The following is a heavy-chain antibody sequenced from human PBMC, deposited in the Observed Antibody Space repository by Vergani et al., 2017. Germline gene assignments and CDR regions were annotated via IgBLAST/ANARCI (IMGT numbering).Heavy chain of an antibody. D-gene: IGHD3-22*01. Sequence: QVQLQESGPGLVKPSETLSLTCTVSGSSISSGYYWGWIRQPPGKGLEWIGSIYHSGSTYYNPSLKSRVTISVDTSKNQFSLKLSSVTAADTAVYYCANDDSSGLWGQGTLVTVSS. J-gene: IGHJ4*02. V-gene: IGHV4-38-2*02. CDR2: IYHSGST. CDR3: ANDDSSGL. CDR1: GSSISSGYY.